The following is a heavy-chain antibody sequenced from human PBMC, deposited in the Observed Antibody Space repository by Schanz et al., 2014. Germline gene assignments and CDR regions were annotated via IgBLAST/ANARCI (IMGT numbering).Heavy chain of an antibody. D-gene: IGHD3-22*01. CDR1: GYDFHIYA. Sequence: QILLVQPGPEVKKPGASVTVSCKASGYDFHIYAYSWVRQAPGQGPEWMGIDNPSVRGTHFAREFQGRVTVTSDTSTSTVYMELSGLRSEDTAVYYCAGAFDSSGYYFDYWGQGTLVTVSS. V-gene: IGHV1-46*02. CDR3: AGAFDSSGYYFDY. J-gene: IGHJ4*02. CDR2: DNPSVRGT.